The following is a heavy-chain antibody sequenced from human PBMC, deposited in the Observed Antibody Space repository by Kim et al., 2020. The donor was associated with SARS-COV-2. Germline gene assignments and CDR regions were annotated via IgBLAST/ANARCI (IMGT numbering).Heavy chain of an antibody. V-gene: IGHV3-9*01. CDR3: AKDRPKKSAAGTMGSFQ. D-gene: IGHD6-13*01. CDR1: GFTFDDYA. Sequence: GGSLRLSCAASGFTFDDYAMHWVRQAPGKGLEWFSGISWNSGSIGYADSVKGRFTISRDSAKNSLYLQMNSLRAEDTALYYCAKDRPKKSAAGTMGSFQ. CDR2: ISWNSGSI. J-gene: IGHJ1*01.